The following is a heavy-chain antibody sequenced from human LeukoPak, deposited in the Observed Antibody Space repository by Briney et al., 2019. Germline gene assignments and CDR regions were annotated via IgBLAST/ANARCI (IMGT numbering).Heavy chain of an antibody. CDR2: INHSGST. D-gene: IGHD3-3*01. CDR1: GGSFSGYY. J-gene: IGHJ5*02. CDR3: ARKGPPCYDFWSGYWNWFDP. V-gene: IGHV4-34*01. Sequence: SETLSLTCAVYGGSFSGYYWSWIRQPPGKGLEWIGEINHSGSTNYNPSLKSRVTISVDTSKNQFSLKLSSVTAADTAVYYCARKGPPCYDFWSGYWNWFDPWGQGTLVTVSS.